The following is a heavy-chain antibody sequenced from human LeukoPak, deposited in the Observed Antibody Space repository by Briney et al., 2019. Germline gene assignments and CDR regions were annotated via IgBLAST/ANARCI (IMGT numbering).Heavy chain of an antibody. J-gene: IGHJ4*02. CDR2: IYYSGST. CDR3: ASRNDILTGYVFDF. CDR1: GGSVSRSIYY. Sequence: SETLSLTCTVSGGSVSRSIYYWGWIRQPPGKGLEWIGSIYYSGSTSYNPSLKSRVTISVDTSKNQFSLKLTSVTAADTAVYYCASRNDILTGYVFDFWGQGTLVTVSS. D-gene: IGHD3-9*01. V-gene: IGHV4-39*01.